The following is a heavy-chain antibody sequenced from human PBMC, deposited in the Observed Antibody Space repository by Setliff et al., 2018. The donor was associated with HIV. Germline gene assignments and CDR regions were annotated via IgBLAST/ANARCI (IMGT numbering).Heavy chain of an antibody. V-gene: IGHV4-38-2*01. D-gene: IGHD2-15*01. Sequence: PSETLSLTCAVSGFSINSGYYWGWIRQPPGKGLEWIGSIYQTGTTYYNPSLKSRVTISVDTSQNQFSLRLSSVTAADTAVYYCARGSGRFCSGGRCSAFDYWGQGTQVTVSS. CDR3: ARGSGRFCSGGRCSAFDY. CDR2: IYQTGTT. J-gene: IGHJ4*02. CDR1: GFSINSGYY.